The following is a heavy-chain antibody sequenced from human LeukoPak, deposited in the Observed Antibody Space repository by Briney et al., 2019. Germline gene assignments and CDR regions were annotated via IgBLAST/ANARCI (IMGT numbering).Heavy chain of an antibody. CDR2: ISSSSSYI. CDR1: GFTFSSYS. CDR3: ARALGWGNYDAFDI. D-gene: IGHD1-7*01. J-gene: IGHJ3*02. Sequence: GGSLRLSCADSGFTFSSYSMNWVRQAPGKGLEWVSSISSSSSYIYYADSVKGRFTISRDNAKNSLYLQMNSLRAEDTAVYYCARALGWGNYDAFDIWGQGTMVTVSS. V-gene: IGHV3-21*01.